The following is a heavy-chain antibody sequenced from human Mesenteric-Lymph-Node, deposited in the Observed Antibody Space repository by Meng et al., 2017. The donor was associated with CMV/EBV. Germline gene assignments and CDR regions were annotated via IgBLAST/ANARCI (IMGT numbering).Heavy chain of an antibody. Sequence: QVQRQESGPGLVKPSVTLSLTCIVSGVSVTSGAYHWSWIRQSPGKGLEWIGYIYGTGITIYNPSLKSRVTILLETSKNQFSLKLNSVTTADTAVYYCAKSRSSTPGIVDDWGQGTLVTVSS. CDR2: IYGTGIT. J-gene: IGHJ4*02. CDR3: AKSRSSTPGIVDD. D-gene: IGHD2/OR15-2a*01. CDR1: GVSVTSGAYH. V-gene: IGHV4-61*08.